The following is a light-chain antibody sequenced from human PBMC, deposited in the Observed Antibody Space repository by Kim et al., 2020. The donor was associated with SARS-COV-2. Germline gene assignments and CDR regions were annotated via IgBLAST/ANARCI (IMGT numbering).Light chain of an antibody. CDR2: GNS. V-gene: IGLV1-40*01. J-gene: IGLJ2*01. Sequence: GQRVTISCTGSSANIGAGYDVPWYQQRPGTAPILLIYGNSNRPSGVPDRFSGAKSGTAASLAITGLQAEDEADYYCQSYDSSLSVVFGGGTQLTVL. CDR3: QSYDSSLSVV. CDR1: SANIGAGYD.